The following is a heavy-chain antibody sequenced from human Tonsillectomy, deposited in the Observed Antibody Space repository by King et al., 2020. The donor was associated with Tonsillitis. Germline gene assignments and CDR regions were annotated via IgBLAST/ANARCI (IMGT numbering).Heavy chain of an antibody. J-gene: IGHJ6*02. Sequence: VQLVESGGGLVQPGRSLRLSCAASGFTFDDYAMHWVRQAPGKGLEWVSGISWNSGSIGYVDSVKGRFTISRDNAKNSLYLQMNSLRAEDTALYYCAKDISGGAYMSLYYSGMDVWGQGTTVPVSS. V-gene: IGHV3-9*01. CDR1: GFTFDDYA. CDR2: ISWNSGSI. CDR3: AKDISGGAYMSLYYSGMDV. D-gene: IGHD3-16*02.